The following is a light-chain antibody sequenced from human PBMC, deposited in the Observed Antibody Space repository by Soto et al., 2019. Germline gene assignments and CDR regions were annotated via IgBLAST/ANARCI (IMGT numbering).Light chain of an antibody. CDR1: SSDVGGYNY. CDR3: RSYTRSPTLPYV. V-gene: IGLV2-14*01. J-gene: IGLJ1*01. Sequence: QSALTQPASVSGSPGQSITISCTGTSSDVGGYNYVSWYQQHPGKAPKLLIYDVSNRPSGASNRFSGSKSGNTASLTISGLQDEDEADYYCRSYTRSPTLPYVCGPGTTVHVL. CDR2: DVS.